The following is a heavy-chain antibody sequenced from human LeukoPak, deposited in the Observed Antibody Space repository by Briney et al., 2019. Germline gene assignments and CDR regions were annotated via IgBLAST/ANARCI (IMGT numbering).Heavy chain of an antibody. CDR3: ARDYYDSSGYYHYYMDV. J-gene: IGHJ6*03. CDR2: ISSSGSTI. Sequence: PGGSPRLSCAASGFTFSSYEMNWVRQAPGKGLEWVSYISSSGSTIYYADSVKGRFTISRDNAKNSLYLQMNSLRAEDTAVYYCARDYYDSSGYYHYYMDVWGKGTTVTVSS. CDR1: GFTFSSYE. V-gene: IGHV3-48*03. D-gene: IGHD3-22*01.